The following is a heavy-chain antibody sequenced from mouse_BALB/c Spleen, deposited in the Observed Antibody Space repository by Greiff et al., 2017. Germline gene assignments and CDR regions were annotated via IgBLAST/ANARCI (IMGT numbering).Heavy chain of an antibody. D-gene: IGHD1-2*01. CDR3: ARYGPYWYFDV. V-gene: IGHV1S56*01. CDR1: GYTFTSYY. Sequence: VQLQQSGPELVKPGASVRISCKASGYTFTSYYIHWVKQRPGQGLEWIGWIYPGNVNTKYNEKFKGKATLTADKSSSTAYMQLSSLTSEDSAVYFCARYGPYWYFDVWGAGTTVTVSS. CDR2: IYPGNVNT. J-gene: IGHJ1*01.